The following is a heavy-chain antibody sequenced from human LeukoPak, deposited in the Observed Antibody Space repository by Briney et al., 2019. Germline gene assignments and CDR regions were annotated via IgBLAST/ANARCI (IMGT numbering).Heavy chain of an antibody. CDR3: ARGPPDFWSGPTLYFDY. Sequence: SETLSLTCTVSGGSISSYYWCWIRQPAGKGLEWIGRIYTSGSTNYNPSLKSRVTMSVDTSKNHFSLKLSSVTAADTAVYYCARGPPDFWSGPTLYFDYWGQRTLVTVSS. D-gene: IGHD3-3*01. V-gene: IGHV4-4*07. CDR1: GGSISSYY. J-gene: IGHJ4*02. CDR2: IYTSGST.